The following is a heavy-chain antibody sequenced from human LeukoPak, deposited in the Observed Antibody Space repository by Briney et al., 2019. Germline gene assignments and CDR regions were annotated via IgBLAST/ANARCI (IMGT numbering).Heavy chain of an antibody. CDR2: TYYRSKWYD. J-gene: IGHJ4*02. V-gene: IGHV6-1*01. Sequence: SQTLSLTCAISGDSFSSNSATWNWHRQSPSRGLEWLGSTYYRSKWYDDYGVSVKSRITMNPDTSKNQFSLQLNSVTPEDTAVYYCARAMRITAAGTFYFDYWGQGTLVTVSS. CDR1: GDSFSSNSAT. CDR3: ARAMRITAAGTFYFDY. D-gene: IGHD6-25*01.